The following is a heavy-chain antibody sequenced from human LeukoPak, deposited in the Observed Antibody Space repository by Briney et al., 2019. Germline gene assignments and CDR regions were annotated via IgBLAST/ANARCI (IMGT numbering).Heavy chain of an antibody. J-gene: IGHJ4*02. CDR3: AISRDSSGYYYS. CDR2: ITGSDGST. CDR1: GFIFSSYA. Sequence: GGSLRLSCGASGFIFSSYAMSWVRQAPGKGLEWVSAITGSDGSTYYEDSVKGRFTISRDNSKNTLYLQMNSLRAEDTAVYHCAISRDSSGYYYSWGQGTLVTVSS. D-gene: IGHD3-22*01. V-gene: IGHV3-23*01.